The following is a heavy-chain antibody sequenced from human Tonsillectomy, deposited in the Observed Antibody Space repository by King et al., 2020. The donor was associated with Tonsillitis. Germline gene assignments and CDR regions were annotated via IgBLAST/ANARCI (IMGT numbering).Heavy chain of an antibody. CDR1: GYTFTGYY. CDR3: ARDGIYGDYIGLFDP. D-gene: IGHD4-17*01. Sequence: QLVQSGAEVKKPGASVKVSYKASGYTFTGYYMHWVRQAPGQGLEWMGWINPNSGGTNYAQKFQGRVTMTRDTSISTAYMALSRLRSDDTAVYYCARDGIYGDYIGLFDPWGQGTLVTISS. J-gene: IGHJ5*02. V-gene: IGHV1-2*02. CDR2: INPNSGGT.